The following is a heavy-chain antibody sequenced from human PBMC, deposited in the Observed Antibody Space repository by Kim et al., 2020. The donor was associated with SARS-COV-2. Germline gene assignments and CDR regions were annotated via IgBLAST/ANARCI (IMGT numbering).Heavy chain of an antibody. CDR3: ARDYYDSSGYYWGRDY. J-gene: IGHJ4*02. V-gene: IGHV3-66*01. CDR1: GFTVSSNY. Sequence: GGSLRLSCAASGFTVSSNYMSWVRQAPGKGLEWVSVIYSGGSTYYADSVKGRFTISRDNSKNTLYLQMNSLRAEDTAVYYCARDYYDSSGYYWGRDYWGQGTLVTVSS. D-gene: IGHD3-22*01. CDR2: IYSGGST.